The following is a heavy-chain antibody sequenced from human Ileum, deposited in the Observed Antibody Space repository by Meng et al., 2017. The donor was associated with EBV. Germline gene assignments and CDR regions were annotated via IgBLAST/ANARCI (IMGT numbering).Heavy chain of an antibody. CDR3: ARDGYSSGSD. Sequence: QLPACVPVPVKLWGPRSPTCSVSGGSVRSGGNYWSWSRQPPGKGLEWIGYIYNSGSTNYNPSLKSRVTISVDTSKNQFSLKLSSVTAADTAVYYCARDGYSSGSDWGQGTLVTVSS. D-gene: IGHD6-19*01. J-gene: IGHJ4*02. CDR2: IYNSGST. CDR1: GGSVRSGGNY. V-gene: IGHV4-61*08.